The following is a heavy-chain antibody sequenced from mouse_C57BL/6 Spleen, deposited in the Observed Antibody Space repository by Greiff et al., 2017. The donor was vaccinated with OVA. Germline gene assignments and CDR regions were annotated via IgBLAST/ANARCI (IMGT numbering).Heavy chain of an antibody. J-gene: IGHJ2*01. Sequence: VQVVESGPELVKPGASVKISCKASGYAFSSSWMNWVKQRPGKGLEWIGRIYPGDGDTNYNGKFKGKATLTADKSSSTAYMQLSSLTSEDSAVYFCARSNDLYFDYWGQGTTLTVSS. CDR3: ARSNDLYFDY. CDR1: GYAFSSSW. V-gene: IGHV1-82*01. CDR2: IYPGDGDT.